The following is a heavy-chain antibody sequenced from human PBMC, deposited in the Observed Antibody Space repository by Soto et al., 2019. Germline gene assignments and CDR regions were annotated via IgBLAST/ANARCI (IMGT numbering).Heavy chain of an antibody. Sequence: SETLSLTCTVSGGSISSYYWSWIRQPPGKGLEWIGYIYYSGSTNHNPSLKSRVTISVDTSKNQFSLKLSSVTAADTAVYYCARNKEDYYGSGSSLSYMDVWGKGTTVTVSS. CDR3: ARNKEDYYGSGSSLSYMDV. CDR1: GGSISSYY. CDR2: IYYSGST. J-gene: IGHJ6*03. D-gene: IGHD3-10*01. V-gene: IGHV4-59*01.